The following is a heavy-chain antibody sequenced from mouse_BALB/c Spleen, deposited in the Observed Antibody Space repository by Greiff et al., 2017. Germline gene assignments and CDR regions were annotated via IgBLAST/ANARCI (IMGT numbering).Heavy chain of an antibody. D-gene: IGHD2-3*01. J-gene: IGHJ3*01. CDR1: GFTFTDYY. CDR2: IRNKANGYTT. V-gene: IGHV7-3*02. CDR3: ARDISYDGYPWFAY. Sequence: EVQGVESGGGLVQPGGSLRLSCATSGFTFTDYYMSWVRQPPGKALEWLGFIRNKANGYTTEYSASVKGRFTISRVNSQSILYLQMNTLRAEDSATYYCARDISYDGYPWFAYWGQGTLVTVSA.